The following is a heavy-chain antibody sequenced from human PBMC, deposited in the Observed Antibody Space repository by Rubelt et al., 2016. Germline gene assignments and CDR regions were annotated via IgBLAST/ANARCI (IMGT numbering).Heavy chain of an antibody. CDR2: INAGNGNT. Sequence: QVQLVQSGAEVKKPGSSVKVSCKASGGTFSSYAISWVRQAPGQRLEWMGWINAGNGNTKYSQKFQGRVTITADESTSTAYMELSSLRSEDTAVYYCANRDGYNAGDAFDIWGQGTMVTVSS. V-gene: IGHV1-69*11. J-gene: IGHJ3*02. D-gene: IGHD5-24*01. CDR1: GGTFSSYA. CDR3: ANRDGYNAGDAFDI.